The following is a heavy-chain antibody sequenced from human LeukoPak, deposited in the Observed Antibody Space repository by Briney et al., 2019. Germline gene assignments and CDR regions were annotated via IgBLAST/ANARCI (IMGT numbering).Heavy chain of an antibody. CDR2: IYYSGGT. J-gene: IGHJ4*02. Sequence: PSETLSLTCTVSGGSISSYYWSWIRQPPGKGLEWIGYIYYSGGTNYNPSLKSRVTISIDTSKNQFSLKLSSVTAADTAVYYCARHQGGSYYENIYFDIWGQGTLVTVSS. D-gene: IGHD1-26*01. CDR1: GGSISSYY. V-gene: IGHV4-59*08. CDR3: ARHQGGSYYENIYFDI.